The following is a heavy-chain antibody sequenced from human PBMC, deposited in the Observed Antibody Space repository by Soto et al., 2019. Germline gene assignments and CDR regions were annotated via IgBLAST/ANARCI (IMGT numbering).Heavy chain of an antibody. Sequence: SETLSLTCTVSGASISGYYWSWIRKSAGKGLEWIGRTYATGTTDYNPSLKSRVMMSVDTSKKQFSLRLRSVTAADTAVYYCVRDGTKTLRDWFDPWGQGISVTVSS. CDR2: TYATGTT. CDR1: GASISGYY. V-gene: IGHV4-4*07. D-gene: IGHD1-1*01. J-gene: IGHJ5*02. CDR3: VRDGTKTLRDWFDP.